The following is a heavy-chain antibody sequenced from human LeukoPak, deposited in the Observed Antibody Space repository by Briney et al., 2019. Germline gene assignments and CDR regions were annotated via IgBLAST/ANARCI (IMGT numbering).Heavy chain of an antibody. CDR2: ISAYNGNT. D-gene: IGHD6-19*01. V-gene: IGHV1-18*01. CDR3: ARAGGPYSSGWHFDY. CDR1: GYTFTSYG. Sequence: ALVKVSCKASGYTFTSYGISWVRQAPGQGLEWMGWISAYNGNTNYAQKLQGRVTMTTDTSTSTAYMELRSLRSDDTAVYYCARAGGPYSSGWHFDYWGQGTLVTVSS. J-gene: IGHJ4*02.